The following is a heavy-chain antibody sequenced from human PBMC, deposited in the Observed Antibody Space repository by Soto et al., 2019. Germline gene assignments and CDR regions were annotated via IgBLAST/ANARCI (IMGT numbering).Heavy chain of an antibody. Sequence: QAQVVQSGAEVRKPGSSVKLSCKASEGTFNSYAIAWVRQAPGQGLEWMGGIIPYYNTLNYAQKFQDRVTATADDSTNPVYMELSSLRSDDTGVYFCASGASRWYPYFFDSWAQGTLVTVSS. CDR1: EGTFNSYA. J-gene: IGHJ4*02. CDR3: ASGASRWYPYFFDS. V-gene: IGHV1-69*01. D-gene: IGHD6-13*01. CDR2: IIPYYNTL.